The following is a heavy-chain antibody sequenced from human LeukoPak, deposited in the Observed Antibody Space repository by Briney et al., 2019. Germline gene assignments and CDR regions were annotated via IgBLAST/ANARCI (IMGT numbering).Heavy chain of an antibody. CDR2: ISYDGSNK. CDR3: ARARHYYDSSGYYYFDY. CDR1: GFTFSSYG. V-gene: IGHV3-30*03. J-gene: IGHJ4*02. Sequence: GGSLRLSCAASGFTFSSYGMHWVRQAPGKGLEWVAVISYDGSNKYYADSVKGRFTISRDNSKNTLYLQMNSLRAEDTAVYYCARARHYYDSSGYYYFDYWGQGTLVTVSS. D-gene: IGHD3-22*01.